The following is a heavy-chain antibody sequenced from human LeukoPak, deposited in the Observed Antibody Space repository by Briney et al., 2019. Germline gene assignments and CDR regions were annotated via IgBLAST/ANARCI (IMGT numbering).Heavy chain of an antibody. CDR2: INSDGTGT. V-gene: IGHV3-74*03. D-gene: IGHD6-13*01. CDR3: ARDDLSWYSGIDY. CDR1: GFTFRTYW. Sequence: GGSLRLSCEVSGFTFRTYWMHWVRHAPGKGLVWVSYINSDGTGTMYADSVKDRFTVSRDNAKNTLYLQMNSLRAEDTAVYYCARDDLSWYSGIDYWGQGVLVTVSS. J-gene: IGHJ4*02.